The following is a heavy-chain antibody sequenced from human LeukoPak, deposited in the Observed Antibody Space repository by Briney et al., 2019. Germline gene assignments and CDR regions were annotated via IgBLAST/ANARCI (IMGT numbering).Heavy chain of an antibody. CDR3: ARLPQQRNYGGNKPYYYYYYGMDV. V-gene: IGHV4-59*08. CDR1: GGSISSYD. CDR2: IYYSGST. J-gene: IGHJ6*02. D-gene: IGHD4-23*01. Sequence: PSETLSLTCTVSGGSISSYDWSWIRQPPGKGLEWVGDIYYSGSTNYNASLKSRGTISVGTSKRQFSLKLRSVTAADTAVYYCARLPQQRNYGGNKPYYYYYYGMDVWGQGTTVTVSS.